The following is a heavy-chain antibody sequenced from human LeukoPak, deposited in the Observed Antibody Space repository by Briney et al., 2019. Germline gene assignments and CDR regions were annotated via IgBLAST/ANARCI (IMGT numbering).Heavy chain of an antibody. CDR1: GFTFSSYA. CDR2: ISGSGGST. D-gene: IGHD3-10*01. CDR3: AKRGFYGSGTHLGMDV. J-gene: IGHJ6*02. Sequence: GGSLRLSCAASGFTFSSYAMSWVRQAPGKGLECVSAISGSGGSTYYADSVKGRFTISRDNSKNTLYLQMNSLRAEDTAVYYCAKRGFYGSGTHLGMDVWGQGTTVTVSS. V-gene: IGHV3-23*01.